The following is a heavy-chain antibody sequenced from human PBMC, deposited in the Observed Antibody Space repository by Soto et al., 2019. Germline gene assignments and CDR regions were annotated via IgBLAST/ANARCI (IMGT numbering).Heavy chain of an antibody. V-gene: IGHV1-46*04. D-gene: IGHD2-21*01. CDR3: ASRLLCEMHV. J-gene: IGHJ6*01. Sequence: QEQLVQSGAEVKEPGASLKVSCKASGDTFTTNYIHWVRQAPGQGLEWMGRINPNSGATLYAQKLQGRLTLTTDTCTSTVYMDRNSLKSEDSAVYYCASRLLCEMHVWGQGTRVTVSS. CDR2: INPNSGAT. CDR1: GDTFTTNY.